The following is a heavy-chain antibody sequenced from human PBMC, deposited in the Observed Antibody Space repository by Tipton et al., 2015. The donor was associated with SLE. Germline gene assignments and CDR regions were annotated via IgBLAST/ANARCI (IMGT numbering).Heavy chain of an antibody. CDR1: GGSINNFY. CDR3: ARLIAVGTDYFDL. V-gene: IGHV4-59*01. J-gene: IGHJ2*01. CDR2: IYYSETT. Sequence: TLSLTCTVSGGSINNFYWSWLRQPPGKGLEWIGYIYYSETTNYNPSLKSRVTISVDTSKNQFSLRLRSVTAADTAVYYCARLIAVGTDYFDLWARGPLVTVSS. D-gene: IGHD6-13*01.